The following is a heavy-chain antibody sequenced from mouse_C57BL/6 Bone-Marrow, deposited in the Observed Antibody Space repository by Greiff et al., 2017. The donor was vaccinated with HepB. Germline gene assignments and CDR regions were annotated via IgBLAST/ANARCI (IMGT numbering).Heavy chain of an antibody. D-gene: IGHD3-3*01. Sequence: QVHVKQPGAELVRPGTSVKLSCKASGYTFTSYWMHWVKQRPGQGLEWIGVIDPSDSYTNYNQKFKGKATLTVDTSSSTAYMQLSSLTSEDSAVYYCARRARYWYFDVWGTGTTVTVSS. CDR3: ARRARYWYFDV. J-gene: IGHJ1*03. CDR1: GYTFTSYW. CDR2: IDPSDSYT. V-gene: IGHV1-59*01.